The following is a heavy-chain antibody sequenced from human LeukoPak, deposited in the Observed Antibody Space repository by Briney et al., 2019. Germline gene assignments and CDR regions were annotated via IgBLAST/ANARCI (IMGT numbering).Heavy chain of an antibody. CDR3: ARGFGSPGYDFWSGPEGHYFDY. CDR2: INPNSGNT. J-gene: IGHJ4*02. V-gene: IGHV1-8*01. Sequence: ASVKVSCKASGYTFTSYDIDWVRQATGQGLEWMGWINPNSGNTGYAQKFQGRVTMTRNTSISTAYMELSSLRSEDTAVYFCARGFGSPGYDFWSGPEGHYFDYWGQGTLVTVSS. CDR1: GYTFTSYD. D-gene: IGHD3-3*01.